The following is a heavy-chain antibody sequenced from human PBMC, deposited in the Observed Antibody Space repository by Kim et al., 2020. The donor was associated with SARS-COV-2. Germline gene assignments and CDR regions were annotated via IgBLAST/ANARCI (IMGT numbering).Heavy chain of an antibody. D-gene: IGHD3-22*01. CDR3: ATLTYYYDSSGYKGGWFDP. V-gene: IGHV4-59*08. CDR1: GGSISSYY. J-gene: IGHJ5*02. CDR2: IYYSGST. Sequence: SETLSLTCTVSGGSISSYYWSGIRQPPGKGLEWIGYIYYSGSTNYNPSLKSRVTISVDTSKNQFSLKLSSVTAADTAVYYCATLTYYYDSSGYKGGWFDPWGQGTLVTVSS.